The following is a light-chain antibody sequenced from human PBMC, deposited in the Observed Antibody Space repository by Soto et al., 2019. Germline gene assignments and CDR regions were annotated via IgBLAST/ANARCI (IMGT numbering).Light chain of an antibody. J-gene: IGKJ5*01. CDR1: QSVSSY. CDR2: DAS. V-gene: IGKV3-11*01. Sequence: DMVLTQSPETLSLSPGEGATLSCRASQSVSSYLAWYQQKPGQAPRLLIYDASNRATGIPARFSGSGSGTDFTLTISSLEPEDFAVYYCQQRSNWPITFGQGTRLEIK. CDR3: QQRSNWPIT.